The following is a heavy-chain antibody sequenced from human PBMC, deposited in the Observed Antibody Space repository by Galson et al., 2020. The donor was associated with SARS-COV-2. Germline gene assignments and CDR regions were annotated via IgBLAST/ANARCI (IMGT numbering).Heavy chain of an antibody. J-gene: IGHJ4*02. CDR3: ARSDSSGCRGNY. V-gene: IGHV2-70*04. CDR1: GISLTTSGMR. CDR2: IDWDGDK. D-gene: IGHD6-19*01. Sequence: ESGPTLVKPTQTLTLTCTFSGISLTTSGMRVNWTRQPPGKALEWLARIDWDGDKYYSKSLKTRLNISKDTSKNQVVLTMTDMDPVETATYYCARSDSSGCRGNYWGQGTPVTVSS.